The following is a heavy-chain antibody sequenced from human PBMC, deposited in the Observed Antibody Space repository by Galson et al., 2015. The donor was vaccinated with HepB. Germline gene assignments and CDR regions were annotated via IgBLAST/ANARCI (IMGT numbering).Heavy chain of an antibody. D-gene: IGHD4-17*01. Sequence: SVKVSCKASGGTFSSYAISWVRQAPGQGLEWMGGIIPIFATANYAQKFQGRVTITADESTSAAYMELSSLRSEDTAVYYCARVPTSYTWRSSTVTTPLENSLINWFDPWGQGTLVTVSS. V-gene: IGHV1-69*13. CDR2: IIPIFATA. CDR3: ARVPTSYTWRSSTVTTPLENSLINWFDP. J-gene: IGHJ5*02. CDR1: GGTFSSYA.